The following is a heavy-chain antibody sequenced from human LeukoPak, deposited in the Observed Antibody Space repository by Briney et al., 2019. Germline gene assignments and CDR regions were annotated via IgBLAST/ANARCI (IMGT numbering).Heavy chain of an antibody. CDR2: ISADNGDT. J-gene: IGHJ4*02. D-gene: IGHD6-13*01. CDR1: GYTFTSYG. CDR3: ATGLDSSSWHVNLDH. V-gene: IGHV1-18*01. Sequence: ASVKVSCKASGYTFTSYGISWVRQAPGQGLEWMGWISADNGDTYFTQKIQGRLTLTTDTSATTAYMELTNLRSDDTAVYYCATGLDSSSWHVNLDHWGQGTLVTVSS.